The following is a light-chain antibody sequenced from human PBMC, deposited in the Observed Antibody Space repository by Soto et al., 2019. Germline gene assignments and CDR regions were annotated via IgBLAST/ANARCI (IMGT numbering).Light chain of an antibody. J-gene: IGKJ1*01. CDR1: QSVSSSY. CDR2: GAS. V-gene: IGKV3-20*01. Sequence: EIVLTQSPGTLSLSPGERATLSCRASQSVSSSYLAWYQQKPGQAPRLLMYGASSRATGIPDRFSGSGSATDFTLTISRLEPEDVAVYYCQQYCSSRWTFGQGTKVEI. CDR3: QQYCSSRWT.